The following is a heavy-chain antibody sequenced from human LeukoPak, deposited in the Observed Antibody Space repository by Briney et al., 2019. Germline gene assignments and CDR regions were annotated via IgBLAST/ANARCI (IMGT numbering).Heavy chain of an antibody. J-gene: IGHJ6*03. Sequence: ASVKVSCKASGGTFSSYAISWVRQATGQGLEWMGWMNPNSGNTGYAQKFQGRVTITRNTSISTAYMELSSLRSEDTAVYYCARGPDYGDYYYYYYMDVWGKGTTVTVSS. D-gene: IGHD4-17*01. V-gene: IGHV1-8*03. CDR1: GGTFSSYA. CDR3: ARGPDYGDYYYYYYMDV. CDR2: MNPNSGNT.